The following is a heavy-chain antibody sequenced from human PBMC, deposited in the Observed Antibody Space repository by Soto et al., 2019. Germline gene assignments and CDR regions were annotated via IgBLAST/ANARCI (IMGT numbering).Heavy chain of an antibody. CDR1: GFSLTTTGVG. Sequence: QITLRASGPSLVKPTEPLTLTCTFSGFSLTTTGVGVGWIRQPPGKALEWLAVVFWDGGERDSPSLKSRVTITKDTSKDQVVFTMTNMDPADTATYYCTQVYGSGSWGWYFHSWGQGTLVTVSS. D-gene: IGHD1-26*01. CDR3: TQVYGSGSWGWYFHS. J-gene: IGHJ4*02. V-gene: IGHV2-5*02. CDR2: VFWDGGE.